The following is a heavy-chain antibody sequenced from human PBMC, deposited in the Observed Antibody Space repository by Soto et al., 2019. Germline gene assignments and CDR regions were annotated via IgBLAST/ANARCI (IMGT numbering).Heavy chain of an antibody. CDR3: AIVLRARYYYDSSGYRPKDAFDI. CDR2: IIPIFGTA. CDR1: GGTFSSYA. Sequence: SVKVSCKASGGTFSSYAISWVRQAPGQGLEWMGGIIPIFGTANYAQRFQGRVTITADESTSTAYMELSSLRSEDTAVYYCAIVLRARYYYDSSGYRPKDAFDIWGQGTMVTVSS. J-gene: IGHJ3*02. D-gene: IGHD3-22*01. V-gene: IGHV1-69*13.